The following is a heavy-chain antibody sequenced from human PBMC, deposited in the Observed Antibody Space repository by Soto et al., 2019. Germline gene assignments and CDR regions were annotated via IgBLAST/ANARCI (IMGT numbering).Heavy chain of an antibody. V-gene: IGHV4-59*08. J-gene: IGHJ4*02. CDR2: IYYSGST. D-gene: IGHD4-17*01. CDR1: GGSISSYY. Sequence: SETLSLTCTVSGGSISSYYWSWTRQPPGKGLEWIGYIYYSGSTNYNPSLKSRVTISVDTSKNQFSLKLSSVTAADTAVYYCARRYGDAFDFWGQGTLVTVSS. CDR3: ARRYGDAFDF.